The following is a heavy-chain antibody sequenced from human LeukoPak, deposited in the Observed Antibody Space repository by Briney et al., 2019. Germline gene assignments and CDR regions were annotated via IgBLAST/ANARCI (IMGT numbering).Heavy chain of an antibody. V-gene: IGHV3-23*01. J-gene: IGHJ3*02. CDR1: GFTFSSYA. CDR3: AIRVAAKDAFDI. CDR2: ISGSGGST. D-gene: IGHD5-18*01. Sequence: PGGSLRLSCAASGFTFSSYAMSWVRQAPEKGLEWVSAISGSGGSTSYADSVKGRFTISRDNSKNTLYLQMNSLKAEDTAVYYCAIRVAAKDAFDIWGQGTMVTVSS.